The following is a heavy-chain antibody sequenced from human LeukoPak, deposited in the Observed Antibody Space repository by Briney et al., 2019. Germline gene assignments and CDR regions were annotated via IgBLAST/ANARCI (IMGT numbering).Heavy chain of an antibody. J-gene: IGHJ4*02. V-gene: IGHV1-8*01. CDR2: MNPNSGNT. Sequence: ASVKVSCKASGYTFTSYDINWVRQATGQGLEWMGWMNPNSGNTGYAQKFQGGVTMITNTSISTAYMELSSLRSEDTAVYYCARREYGSGSYHLVYWGQGTLVTVSS. D-gene: IGHD3-10*01. CDR1: GYTFTSYD. CDR3: ARREYGSGSYHLVY.